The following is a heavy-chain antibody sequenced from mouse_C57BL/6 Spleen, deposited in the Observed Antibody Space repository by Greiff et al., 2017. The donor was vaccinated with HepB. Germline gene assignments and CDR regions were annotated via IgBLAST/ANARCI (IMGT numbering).Heavy chain of an antibody. V-gene: IGHV1-4*01. Sequence: VQLQQSGAELARPGASVKMSCKASGYTFTSYTMHWVKQRPGQGLEWIGYINPSSGYTKYNQKFKDKATLTADKSSSTAYMQLSSLTSEDSAVYYCAKYYDGGAMDYWGQGTSVTVSS. D-gene: IGHD1-1*01. J-gene: IGHJ4*01. CDR1: GYTFTSYT. CDR2: INPSSGYT. CDR3: AKYYDGGAMDY.